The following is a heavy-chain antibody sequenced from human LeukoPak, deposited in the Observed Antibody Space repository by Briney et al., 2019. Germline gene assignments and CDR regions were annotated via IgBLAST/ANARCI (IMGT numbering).Heavy chain of an antibody. D-gene: IGHD3-22*01. Sequence: GRSLRLSCAASGFTFSSYAMHWDRQAPGKGLEWVAVISYDGSNKYYADSVKGRFTISRDNSKNTLCLQMSSLIAEHPAVYYCARVFYTRIVLDAFDIWGQGTMVTVSS. V-gene: IGHV3-30*15. CDR1: GFTFSSYA. CDR2: ISYDGSNK. CDR3: ARVFYTRIVLDAFDI. J-gene: IGHJ3*02.